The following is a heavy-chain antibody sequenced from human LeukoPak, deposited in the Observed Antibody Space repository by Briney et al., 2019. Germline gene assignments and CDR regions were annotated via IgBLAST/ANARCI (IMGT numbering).Heavy chain of an antibody. CDR2: ITGSSTWT. CDR3: ARELVSLGTGYFDF. CDR1: GFTFGTYG. Sequence: PGGSLRLSCEASGFTFGTYGMTWVRQAPGKGLEWVSGITGSSTWTYYADSVRGRFTISRDNSKNTLHLQMNNLTADDTAIYYCARELVSLGTGYFDFWGGGTLVTVSS. J-gene: IGHJ2*01. V-gene: IGHV3-23*01. D-gene: IGHD7-27*01.